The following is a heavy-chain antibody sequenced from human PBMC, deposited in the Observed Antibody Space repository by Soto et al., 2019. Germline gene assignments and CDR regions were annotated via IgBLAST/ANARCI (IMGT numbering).Heavy chain of an antibody. D-gene: IGHD2-21*02. V-gene: IGHV1-8*01. J-gene: IGHJ3*01. CDR3: ARVSFLAPVTGAEIFDC. CDR2: VNPNSGDT. Sequence: QVQLVQSGAEVKKPGASVKVSCKASGYSFTSYDMNWVRQAPGQGLEWMGWVNPNSGDTDYAQKFQDRVTMTTDTSIRTAYMELSSLRSEDTAVYSCARVSFLAPVTGAEIFDCWGQGTMVTVSS. CDR1: GYSFTSYD.